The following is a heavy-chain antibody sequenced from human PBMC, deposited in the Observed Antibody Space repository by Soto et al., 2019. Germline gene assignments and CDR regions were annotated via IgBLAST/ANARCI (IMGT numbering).Heavy chain of an antibody. CDR1: GFTFSSYS. D-gene: IGHD2-15*01. V-gene: IGHV3-21*01. CDR2: ISSSSSYI. J-gene: IGHJ6*02. Sequence: LRLSCAASGFTFSSYSMNWVRQAPGKGLEWVSSISSSSSYIYYADSVKGRFTISRDNAKNSLYLQMNSLRAEDTAVYYCARDRRDCSGGSCYTSYGMDVWGQGTTVTVS. CDR3: ARDRRDCSGGSCYTSYGMDV.